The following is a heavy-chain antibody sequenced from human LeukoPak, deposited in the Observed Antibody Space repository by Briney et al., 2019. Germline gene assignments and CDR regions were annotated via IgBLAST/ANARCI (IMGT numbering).Heavy chain of an antibody. CDR1: GGSFSGYY. CDR3: ASGPRRPTFDY. CDR2: INHSGST. V-gene: IGHV4-34*01. Sequence: SETLSLTCAVYGGSFSGYYWSWIREPPGKGLDWTGEINHSGSTNYNPSLKIRVTISVDTSKNQFSLKLSSVTAADTAVYYCASGPRRPTFDYWGQGTLVTVSS. J-gene: IGHJ4*02.